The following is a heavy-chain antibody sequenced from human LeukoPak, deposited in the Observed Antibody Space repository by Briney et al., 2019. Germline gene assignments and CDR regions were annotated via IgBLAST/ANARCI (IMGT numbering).Heavy chain of an antibody. CDR3: ASTRIQLWLRRYYFDY. Sequence: KPSETLSLTCAVYGGSFSGYYWSWIRQPPGKGLEWIGEINHSGSTNYNPSLKSRVTISVDTSQNQFSLKLSSVTDADTAVYYCASTRIQLWLRRYYFDYWGQGTLVTVSS. V-gene: IGHV4-34*01. J-gene: IGHJ4*02. CDR1: GGSFSGYY. CDR2: INHSGST. D-gene: IGHD5-18*01.